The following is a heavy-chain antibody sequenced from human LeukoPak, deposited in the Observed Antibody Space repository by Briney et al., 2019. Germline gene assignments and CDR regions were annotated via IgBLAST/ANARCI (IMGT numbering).Heavy chain of an antibody. CDR2: IDPSDSET. J-gene: IGHJ4*02. V-gene: IGHV5-51*01. D-gene: IGHD5-18*01. Sequence: GESLKISCKASGYGFTSYWIGWVRQMPGKGLEWMGIIDPSDSETRYTPSFQGQVTISVDKSLTTAYLQWNSLKASDTAMYYCARQTAMGRSGDYWGQGALVTVSS. CDR3: ARQTAMGRSGDY. CDR1: GYGFTSYW.